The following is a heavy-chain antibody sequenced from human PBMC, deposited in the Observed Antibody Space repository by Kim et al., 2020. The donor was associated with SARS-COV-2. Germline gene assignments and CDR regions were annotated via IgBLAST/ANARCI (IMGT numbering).Heavy chain of an antibody. Sequence: GGSLRLSCAASGFTFSSYAMSWVRQAPGKGLEWVSAISGSGGSTYYADSVKGRFTISRDNSKNTLYLQMNSLRAEDTAVYYCANPGVLRFLEWATPGDAFAIWGQGTMVTVSS. V-gene: IGHV3-23*01. J-gene: IGHJ3*02. D-gene: IGHD3-3*01. CDR1: GFTFSSYA. CDR2: ISGSGGST. CDR3: ANPGVLRFLEWATPGDAFAI.